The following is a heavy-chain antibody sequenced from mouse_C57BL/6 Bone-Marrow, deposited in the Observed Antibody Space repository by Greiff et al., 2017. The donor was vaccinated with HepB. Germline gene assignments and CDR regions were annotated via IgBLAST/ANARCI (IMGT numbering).Heavy chain of an antibody. CDR2: IHPNSGST. J-gene: IGHJ3*01. CDR1: GYTFTSYW. V-gene: IGHV1-64*01. D-gene: IGHD2-3*01. Sequence: QVQLQQPGAELVKPGASVKLSCKASGYTFTSYWMHWVKQRPGQGLEWIGMIHPNSGSTNYNEKFKSKATLTVDKSSSTAYMQLSSLTSEDSAVYYCARAGWLTAWFAYRGQETLVTVSA. CDR3: ARAGWLTAWFAY.